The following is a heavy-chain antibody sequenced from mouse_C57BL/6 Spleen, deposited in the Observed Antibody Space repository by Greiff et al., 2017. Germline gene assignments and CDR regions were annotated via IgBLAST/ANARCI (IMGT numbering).Heavy chain of an antibody. V-gene: IGHV1-50*01. Sequence: VQLQQSGAELVKPGASVKLSCKASGYTFTSYWMQWVKQRPGQGLEWIGEIDPSDSYTNYNQKFKGKATLTVDTSSSTAYMQLSSLTSEDSAVYYCARRGSSSPDYWGQGTTLTVSS. CDR1: GYTFTSYW. D-gene: IGHD1-1*01. CDR3: ARRGSSSPDY. J-gene: IGHJ2*01. CDR2: IDPSDSYT.